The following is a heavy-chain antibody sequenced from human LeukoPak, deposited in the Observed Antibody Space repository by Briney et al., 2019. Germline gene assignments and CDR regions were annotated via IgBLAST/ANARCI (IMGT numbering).Heavy chain of an antibody. J-gene: IGHJ4*02. CDR1: GFTFDNYG. CDR2: ISYDGSDK. D-gene: IGHD6-19*01. CDR3: ARAVAGNGGDY. Sequence: QTGGSLRLSCAASGFTFDNYGMHWVRQAPGKGLEWVAIISYDGSDKYYADSVKGRFTISRDNSKNTLYLQMNSLRAEDTAVYYCARAVAGNGGDYWGQGTLVTVSS. V-gene: IGHV3-30*03.